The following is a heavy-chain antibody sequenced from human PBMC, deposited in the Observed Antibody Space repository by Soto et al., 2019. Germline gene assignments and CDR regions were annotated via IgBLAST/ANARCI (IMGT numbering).Heavy chain of an antibody. CDR2: ISYDGSNK. V-gene: IGHV3-30-3*01. D-gene: IGHD3-22*01. Sequence: GSLRLSCAASGFTFSSYAMHWVRQAPGKGLEWVAVISYDGSNKYYADSVKGRFTISRDNSKNTLYLQMNSLRAEDTAVYYCARGASLYYDSSGYDYWGQGTLVTVSS. CDR3: ARGASLYYDSSGYDY. CDR1: GFTFSSYA. J-gene: IGHJ4*02.